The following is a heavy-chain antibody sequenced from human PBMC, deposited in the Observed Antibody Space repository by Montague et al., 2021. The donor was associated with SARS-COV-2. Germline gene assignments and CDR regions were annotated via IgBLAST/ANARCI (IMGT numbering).Heavy chain of an antibody. CDR1: GDSISNDNW. D-gene: IGHD3-10*01. Sequence: SETLSLTCAVSGDSISNDNWWSWVRLPPGKGLEWVGEIYHTGSTNYNPSLKSRVTMSVDMSINQFSLRLTSVTAADTAVYYCARKGRASPDLAYWGQGRLVTVSS. CDR3: ARKGRASPDLAY. V-gene: IGHV4-4*02. CDR2: IYHTGST. J-gene: IGHJ4*02.